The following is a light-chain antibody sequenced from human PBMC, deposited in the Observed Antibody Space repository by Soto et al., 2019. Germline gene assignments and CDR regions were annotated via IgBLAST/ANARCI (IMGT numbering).Light chain of an antibody. Sequence: DIVMTQSPDSLAVSLGERATIKCKSSQSVLYSSNNKNYFAWYQQKPGQPPKLLIYWASTRESGVPDRFSGSGSGRDFTLTISSLQAEDVAVYYCHQYYSAPYRFGQGTKLEIK. V-gene: IGKV4-1*01. CDR2: WAS. J-gene: IGKJ2*03. CDR3: HQYYSAPYR. CDR1: QSVLYSSNNKNY.